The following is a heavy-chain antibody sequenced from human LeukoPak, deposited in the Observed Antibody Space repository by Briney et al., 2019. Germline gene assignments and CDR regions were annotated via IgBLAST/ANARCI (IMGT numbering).Heavy chain of an antibody. CDR3: ARVPPPAYAFDI. CDR1: GGSISSYY. CDR2: IYYSGST. V-gene: IGHV4-59*01. J-gene: IGHJ3*02. Sequence: SETLSLTCTVSGGSISSYYWSWIRQPPGKGLEWIGYIYYSGSTNYNPSLKSRLTISVDTSKNQFSLKLSSVTAADTAVYYCARVPPPAYAFDIWGQGTMVTVSS.